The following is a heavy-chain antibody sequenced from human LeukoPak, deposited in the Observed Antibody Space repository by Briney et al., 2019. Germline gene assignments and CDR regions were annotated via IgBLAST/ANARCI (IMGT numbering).Heavy chain of an antibody. Sequence: SETLSLTCAVYGGSFSGYYWSWIRQPPGKGLEWIGEINHSGSTNYNPSLKSRVTISVDTSKNQFSLKLSSVTAADTAVYYCARGLADAFDIWGRGTMVTVSS. V-gene: IGHV4-34*01. CDR3: ARGLADAFDI. CDR2: INHSGST. CDR1: GGSFSGYY. J-gene: IGHJ3*02.